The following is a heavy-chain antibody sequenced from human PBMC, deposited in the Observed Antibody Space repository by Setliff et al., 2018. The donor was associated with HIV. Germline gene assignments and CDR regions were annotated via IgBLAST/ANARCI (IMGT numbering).Heavy chain of an antibody. D-gene: IGHD3-3*01. CDR3: ARDRRSIFGVDTKNWFDP. CDR2: IYYTGST. J-gene: IGHJ5*02. CDR1: GVTTSSTTYY. Sequence: SETLSLTCTVSGVTTSSTTYYWGWIRQPPGKGLEWIGYIYYTGSTYYNPSLKSRATVSVDTSKKQFSLKLSSVTAADTAVYYCARDRRSIFGVDTKNWFDPWGQGTLVTVSS. V-gene: IGHV4-39*02.